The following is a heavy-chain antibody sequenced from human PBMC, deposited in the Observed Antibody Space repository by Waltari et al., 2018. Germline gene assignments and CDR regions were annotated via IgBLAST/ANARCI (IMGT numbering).Heavy chain of an antibody. D-gene: IGHD3-10*01. Sequence: VQLAQSGAEVKKAGESLKISCKGSGYSFTTYWIGWVRQMPGKGLEWMGIIYPGDSDTRYSPSFQGQVTISVDKSITTAYLQWSSLKASDTAIYFCARRDRGGSVSNYFDYWGQGTLVTVSS. J-gene: IGHJ4*02. CDR1: GYSFTTYW. CDR2: IYPGDSDT. CDR3: ARRDRGGSVSNYFDY. V-gene: IGHV5-51*03.